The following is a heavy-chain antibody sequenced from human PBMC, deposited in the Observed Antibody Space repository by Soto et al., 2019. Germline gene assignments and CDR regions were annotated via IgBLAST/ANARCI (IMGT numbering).Heavy chain of an antibody. CDR1: GYTFTDYW. V-gene: IGHV5-51*01. CDR2: IYPGDSDT. D-gene: IGHD2-8*01. CDR3: ARGDSTDCSNGVCSFFYNHDMDV. Sequence: PGESMKISCKGAGYTFTDYWIGWVSQLPGKGLEWMGIIYPGDSDTRYSPSFQGHVTMTTDTSISTASMELTRLTSDDTAIYYCARGDSTDCSNGVCSFFYNHDMDVWGQGTTVTVSS. J-gene: IGHJ6*02.